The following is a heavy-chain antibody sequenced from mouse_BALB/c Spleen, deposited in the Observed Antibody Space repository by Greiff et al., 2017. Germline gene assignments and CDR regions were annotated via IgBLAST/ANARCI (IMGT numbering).Heavy chain of an antibody. V-gene: IGHV2-9*02. J-gene: IGHJ4*01. CDR2: ICAGGST. D-gene: IGHD4-1*01. Sequence: QVQLQESGPGLVAPSQSLSITCTVSGFSLTSYGVHWVRQPPGKGLEWLGVICAGGSTNYNSALMSRLSISKDNSKSQVFLKMNSLQTDDTAMYYCARDPGLGRDAMDYWGQGTSVTVSS. CDR1: GFSLTSYG. CDR3: ARDPGLGRDAMDY.